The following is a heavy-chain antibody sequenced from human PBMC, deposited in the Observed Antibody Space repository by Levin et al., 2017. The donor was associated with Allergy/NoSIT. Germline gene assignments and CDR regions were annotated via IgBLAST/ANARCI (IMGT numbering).Heavy chain of an antibody. CDR2: FSAYNDDA. Sequence: GGSLRLSCKTSGYTFTTYGITWVRQAPGQGLEWMGWFSAYNDDANYAQKFQGRVTLTADTSTTTAYMELRSLTSDDTALYYCAITAGPTDLDFWGQGTLVSVSS. J-gene: IGHJ4*02. CDR1: GYTFTTYG. V-gene: IGHV1-18*01. CDR3: AITAGPTDLDF. D-gene: IGHD6-13*01.